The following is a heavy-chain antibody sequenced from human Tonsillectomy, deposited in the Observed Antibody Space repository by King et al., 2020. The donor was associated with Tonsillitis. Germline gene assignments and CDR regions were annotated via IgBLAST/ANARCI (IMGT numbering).Heavy chain of an antibody. V-gene: IGHV4-31*11. D-gene: IGHD6-13*01. J-gene: IGHJ4*02. CDR3: ARVITAAVYLDY. CDR1: GGSISGGAYY. Sequence: QLQESGPGLVKASQTLSLTCAVSGGSISGGAYYWSWIRQHPGKGLEWSGVIYYSGSPSFNPSLQSRFTISFATSKNQFSLNLSSVTAADTAVYYCARVITAAVYLDYWGQGTLVTVSS. CDR2: IYYSGSP.